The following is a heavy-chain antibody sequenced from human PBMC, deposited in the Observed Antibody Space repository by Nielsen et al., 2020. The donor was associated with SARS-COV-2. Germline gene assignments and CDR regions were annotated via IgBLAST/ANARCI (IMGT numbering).Heavy chain of an antibody. V-gene: IGHV1-3*01. Sequence: ASVKVSCKASGYTFTSYAMHWVRQAPGQRLEWMGWINAGNGNTKYSQKFQGRVTITRDTSASTAYMELSSLRSEDTTVYYCARDPAVRGVTLDYWGQGTLVTVSS. CDR3: ARDPAVRGVTLDY. J-gene: IGHJ4*02. D-gene: IGHD3-10*01. CDR1: GYTFTSYA. CDR2: INAGNGNT.